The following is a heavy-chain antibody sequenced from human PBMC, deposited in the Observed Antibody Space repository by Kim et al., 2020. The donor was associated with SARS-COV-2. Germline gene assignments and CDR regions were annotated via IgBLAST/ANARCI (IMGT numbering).Heavy chain of an antibody. V-gene: IGHV1-69*04. J-gene: IGHJ6*02. CDR3: ARGSSHHYYYYGMDV. Sequence: QEFQGRVPITADKSTSTAYMELSSLRSEDTAVYYCARGSSHHYYYYGMDVWGQGTTVTVSS. D-gene: IGHD6-13*01.